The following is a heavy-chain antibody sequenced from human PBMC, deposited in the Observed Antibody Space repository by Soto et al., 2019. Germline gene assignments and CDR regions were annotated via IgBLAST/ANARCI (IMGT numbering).Heavy chain of an antibody. Sequence: QVQLVQSGAEVKEPGASVKVSCKASGYTFITYGMSWVRQAPGQGLDWMGWISTYNGDTKYADRRQGRATMTTGTTTPTGYMKLRSLRSDDTDVYYCARGPTDYYDKSGDDSLDYWGQGTLVTVSS. V-gene: IGHV1-18*01. D-gene: IGHD3-22*01. CDR2: ISTYNGDT. CDR3: ARGPTDYYDKSGDDSLDY. CDR1: GYTFITYG. J-gene: IGHJ4*02.